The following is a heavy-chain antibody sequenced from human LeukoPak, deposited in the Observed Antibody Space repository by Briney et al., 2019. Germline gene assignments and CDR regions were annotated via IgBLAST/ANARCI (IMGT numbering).Heavy chain of an antibody. CDR1: GESLNSYY. Sequence: SETLPLTCAVSGESLNSYYWSWVRQPPGEGLEWIGEIYESGTTEYNPSLKSRVTISMVPSKQQFSLSLSSVTAADTAVYYCARGAWATRLGSWGLGTPVIVSS. CDR2: IYESGTT. CDR3: ARGAWATRLGS. D-gene: IGHD2-15*01. J-gene: IGHJ4*02. V-gene: IGHV4-34*01.